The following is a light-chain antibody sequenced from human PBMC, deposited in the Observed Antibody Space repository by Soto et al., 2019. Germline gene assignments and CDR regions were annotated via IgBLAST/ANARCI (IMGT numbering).Light chain of an antibody. Sequence: EVMLTQSPGTLSLSPGERATLSCRASQSIFSNYLAWYQQKSGQAPRLLIYGASTRATGIPDRFSGSGSGTDFTRTSSRLEPEDFAVYYCQQYGNSPRTFGQGTKVEFK. CDR3: QQYGNSPRT. J-gene: IGKJ1*01. V-gene: IGKV3-20*01. CDR1: QSIFSNY. CDR2: GAS.